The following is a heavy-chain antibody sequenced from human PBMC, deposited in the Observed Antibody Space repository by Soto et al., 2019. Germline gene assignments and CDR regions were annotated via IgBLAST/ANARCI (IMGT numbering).Heavy chain of an antibody. Sequence: EVQLVESGGGLVQPGGSLRLSCAAAGFTLSSYWMSWVRQAPGKGLEWVANITLDGSEKYYVDSVKGRFTISRDNAKNPLYLQMNSLRAEDTAVYYCARDFGGPYDFWSGYTLHHLDYWGQGTLDTVSS. CDR2: ITLDGSEK. D-gene: IGHD3-3*01. J-gene: IGHJ4*02. V-gene: IGHV3-7*03. CDR3: ARDFGGPYDFWSGYTLHHLDY. CDR1: GFTLSSYW.